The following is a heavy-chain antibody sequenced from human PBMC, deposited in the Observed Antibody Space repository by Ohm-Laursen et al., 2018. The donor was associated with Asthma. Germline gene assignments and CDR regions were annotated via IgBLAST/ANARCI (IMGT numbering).Heavy chain of an antibody. D-gene: IGHD4-17*01. CDR2: INPSGGST. CDR3: ARSTYGDYGLYYYGMDV. J-gene: IGHJ6*02. V-gene: IGHV1-46*01. CDR1: GYTFTSYY. Sequence: GASVKVSCKASGYTFTSYYMHWVRQAPGQGLEWMGIINPSGGSTSYAQKFQGRVTMTMDTSTSTVYMELSSLRSEDTAVYYCARSTYGDYGLYYYGMDVWGQGTTVTVSS.